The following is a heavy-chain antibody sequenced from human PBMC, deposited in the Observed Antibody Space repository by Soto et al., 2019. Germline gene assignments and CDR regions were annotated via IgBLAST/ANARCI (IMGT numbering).Heavy chain of an antibody. CDR2: ISDDGSYK. CDR1: GIAFRNYG. CDR3: AKGRGQVRRYFGDVTDV. D-gene: IGHD3-9*01. J-gene: IGHJ6*02. V-gene: IGHV3-30*18. Sequence: QVQLVESGGGVVQPGRSLRLSCADSGIAFRNYGMHWVRQAPVRVLEWVAVISDDGSYKNTADSVKGRFTISRDNSKNTLFLQMNSVRAEDTGVYYCAKGRGQVRRYFGDVTDVWVQWTTVTVSS.